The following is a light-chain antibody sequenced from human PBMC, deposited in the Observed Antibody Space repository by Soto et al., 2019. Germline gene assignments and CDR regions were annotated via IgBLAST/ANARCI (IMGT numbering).Light chain of an antibody. CDR3: SSYTSSSTHV. J-gene: IGLJ1*01. V-gene: IGLV2-14*03. Sequence: QSALTQPASVSGSPGQSITIAWTGTRSDVGAYNFVSWYQQHPGKVPKLMIFDVSSRPSGVSDRFSGSKSGNTASLTISGLQAEDEGDYYCSSYTSSSTHVFGSGTKLTVL. CDR2: DVS. CDR1: RSDVGAYNF.